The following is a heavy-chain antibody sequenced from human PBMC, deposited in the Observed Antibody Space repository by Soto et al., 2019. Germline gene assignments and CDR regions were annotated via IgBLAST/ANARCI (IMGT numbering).Heavy chain of an antibody. D-gene: IGHD6-19*01. CDR3: ARSSVAGAGYFQH. V-gene: IGHV4-4*02. CDR1: GGSISSSNW. Sequence: SETLSLTCAVSGGSISSSNWWSWVRQPPGKGLEWIGEIYHSGSTNYNPSLKSRVTISVDKSKNQFSLKLSSVTVADTAVYYCARSSVAGAGYFQHWGQGTQVTVSS. CDR2: IYHSGST. J-gene: IGHJ1*01.